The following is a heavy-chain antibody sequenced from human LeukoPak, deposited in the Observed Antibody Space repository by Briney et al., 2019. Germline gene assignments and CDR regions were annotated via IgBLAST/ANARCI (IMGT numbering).Heavy chain of an antibody. Sequence: SETLSLTCTVSGGSFSTSNYYWGWIRQPPGKGLEWIGNIFYSGSTYYSPSLKSRVTISLDTSRNQFSLKLNSVTAADTAVYYCAKSHGYGLVDIWGQGTMVTVSS. CDR1: GGSFSTSNYY. V-gene: IGHV4-39*07. J-gene: IGHJ3*02. CDR2: IFYSGST. D-gene: IGHD3-10*01. CDR3: AKSHGYGLVDI.